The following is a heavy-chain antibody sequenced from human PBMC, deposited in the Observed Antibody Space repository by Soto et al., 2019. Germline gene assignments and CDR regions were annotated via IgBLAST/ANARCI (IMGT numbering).Heavy chain of an antibody. J-gene: IGHJ6*02. V-gene: IGHV3-33*01. Sequence: GSLRLSCAASVFTFSSYGMHWVRQAPGKGLEWVAVIWYDGSNKYYADSVKGRFTISRDNSKNTLYLQMNSLRAEDTAVYYCARDEVGLVLDYYYGMDVWGQGTTVTVSS. D-gene: IGHD6-19*01. CDR1: VFTFSSYG. CDR3: ARDEVGLVLDYYYGMDV. CDR2: IWYDGSNK.